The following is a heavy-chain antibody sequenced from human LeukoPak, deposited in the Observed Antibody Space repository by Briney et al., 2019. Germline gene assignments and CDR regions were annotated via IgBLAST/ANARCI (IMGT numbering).Heavy chain of an antibody. Sequence: ASVKVSCKASGYTFTSYGISWVRQAPGQGLEWMGWISAYNGNTHYAQKFQGRVTMTRDTSTSTAYMELRSLRSDDTAVYYCATSKTDEDYYYYMDVWGKGTTVTISS. CDR2: ISAYNGNT. J-gene: IGHJ6*03. CDR1: GYTFTSYG. CDR3: ATSKTDEDYYYYMDV. V-gene: IGHV1-18*01. D-gene: IGHD1-14*01.